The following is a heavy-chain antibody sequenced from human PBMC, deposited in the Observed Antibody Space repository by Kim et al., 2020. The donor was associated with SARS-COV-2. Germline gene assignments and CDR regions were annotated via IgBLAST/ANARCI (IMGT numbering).Heavy chain of an antibody. D-gene: IGHD6-19*01. J-gene: IGHJ3*02. CDR1: GYTFTSYA. V-gene: IGHV1-3*01. Sequence: ASVKVSCKASGYTFTSYAMHWVRQAPGQRLEWMGWINAGNGNTKYSQKFQGRVTITRDTSASTAYMELSSLRSEDTAVYYCARDQGRYSSGWYLGRFDAFDIWGQGTMVTVSS. CDR2: INAGNGNT. CDR3: ARDQGRYSSGWYLGRFDAFDI.